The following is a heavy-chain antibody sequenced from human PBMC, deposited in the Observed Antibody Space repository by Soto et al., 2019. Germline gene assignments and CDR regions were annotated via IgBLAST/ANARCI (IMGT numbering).Heavy chain of an antibody. D-gene: IGHD6-13*01. CDR2: INPSGGST. Sequence: ASVKVSCKASGYTFTSYGISWVRQAPGQGLEWMGIINPSGGSTSYAQKFQGRVTMTTDTSTSTAYMELRSLRSDDTAVYYCAREGPQQLTLDYWGQGTLVTVSS. V-gene: IGHV1-18*01. CDR3: AREGPQQLTLDY. CDR1: GYTFTSYG. J-gene: IGHJ4*02.